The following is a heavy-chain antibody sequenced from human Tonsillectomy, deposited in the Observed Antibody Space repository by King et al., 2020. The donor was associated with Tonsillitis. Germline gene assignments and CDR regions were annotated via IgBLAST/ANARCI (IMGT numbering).Heavy chain of an antibody. CDR1: GFTFSSYA. Sequence: VQLVESGGGLVQPGGSLRLSCAASGFTFSSYAMSWVRQAPGKGLEWVSVISGSGGSTYYADSVKGRFTISRDNSKNTLYLQMNSLRAEDTAVYYCAKASGGSGSGSYYSYYYYGMDVWGQGTTVTVSS. V-gene: IGHV3-23*04. CDR3: AKASGGSGSGSYYSYYYYGMDV. D-gene: IGHD3-10*01. CDR2: ISGSGGST. J-gene: IGHJ6*02.